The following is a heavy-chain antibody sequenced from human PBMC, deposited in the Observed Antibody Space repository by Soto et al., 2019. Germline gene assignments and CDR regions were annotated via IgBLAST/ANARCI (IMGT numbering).Heavy chain of an antibody. J-gene: IGHJ4*02. Sequence: PSETLSLTCTVSGGSISSSSYYWGWIRQPPGKGLEWIGSIYYSGSTYYNPSLKSRVTISVDTSKNQFSLKLSSVTAADTAVYYCARRLDIIEWGSYRSKAAGAVDYWGQGTLVTVSS. V-gene: IGHV4-39*01. CDR2: IYYSGST. CDR3: ARRLDIIEWGSYRSKAAGAVDY. D-gene: IGHD3-16*02. CDR1: GGSISSSSYY.